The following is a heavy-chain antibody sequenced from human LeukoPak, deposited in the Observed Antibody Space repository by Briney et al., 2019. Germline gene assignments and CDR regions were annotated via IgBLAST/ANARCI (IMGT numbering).Heavy chain of an antibody. Sequence: ASVKVSCKASGYTFTGCYMHWVRQAPGQGLGWMGWINPNSGGTNYAQKFQGWVTMTRDTSISTAYMELSRLRSDDTAVYYCARLSSSTSWGMDFDYWGQGTLVTVSS. CDR1: GYTFTGCY. CDR3: ARLSSSTSWGMDFDY. V-gene: IGHV1-2*04. CDR2: INPNSGGT. D-gene: IGHD2-2*01. J-gene: IGHJ4*02.